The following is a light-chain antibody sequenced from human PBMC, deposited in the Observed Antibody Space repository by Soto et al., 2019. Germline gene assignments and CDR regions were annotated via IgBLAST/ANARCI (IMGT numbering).Light chain of an antibody. V-gene: IGLV2-11*01. CDR1: SSDVGGYHY. CDR2: DVS. Sequence: QSALTQPRSVSGSPGQSVTISCTGTSSDVGGYHYVSWYQQHPGKAPKLMIYDVSKRPSGVPDRFSGSKSGNTASLTISGLKAEDEADYYCCSYAGSYTGVFGGGTKLTVL. J-gene: IGLJ3*02. CDR3: CSYAGSYTGV.